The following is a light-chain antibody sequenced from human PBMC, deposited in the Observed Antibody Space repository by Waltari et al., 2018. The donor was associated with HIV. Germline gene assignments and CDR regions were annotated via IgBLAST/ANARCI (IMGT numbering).Light chain of an antibody. J-gene: IGKJ2*01. CDR1: QSISTY. Sequence: DIQMTQSPSSLSASVGDRVIITCRASQSISTYLNWYQQKPGKAPKPLIYAASNLQSGVPSGFRGGGSGTDFSLTISSLQPEDFATYYCQQGYSSPYTFGQGTKVEIK. V-gene: IGKV1-39*01. CDR3: QQGYSSPYT. CDR2: AAS.